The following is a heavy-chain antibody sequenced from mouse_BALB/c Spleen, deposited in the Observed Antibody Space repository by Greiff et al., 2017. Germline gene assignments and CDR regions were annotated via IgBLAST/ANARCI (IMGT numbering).Heavy chain of an antibody. Sequence: VQLKESGPGLVAPSQSLSITCTVSGFSLTGYGVNWVRQPPGKGLEWLGMIWGDGSTDYNSALKSRLSISKDNSKSQVFLKMNSLQTDDTARYYCARDDDDEGAWCAYWGQGTMVTVSA. CDR1: GFSLTGYG. J-gene: IGHJ3*01. CDR3: ARDDDDEGAWCAY. D-gene: IGHD2-4*01. V-gene: IGHV2-6-7*01. CDR2: IWGDGST.